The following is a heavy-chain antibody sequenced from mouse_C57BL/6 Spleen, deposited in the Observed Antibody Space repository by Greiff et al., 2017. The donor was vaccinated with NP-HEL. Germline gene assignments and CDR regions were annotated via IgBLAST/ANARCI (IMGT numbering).Heavy chain of an antibody. D-gene: IGHD6-5*01. Sequence: EVQLQQSGPELVKPGASVKISCKASGYTFTDYYMNWVKQSHGKSLEWIGDINPNNGGTSYNQKFKGKATLTVDKSSSTAYMGRRSLTSEDSAVYYCAGGLSPYYAMDYWGQGTSVTVSS. J-gene: IGHJ4*01. CDR2: INPNNGGT. CDR3: AGGLSPYYAMDY. V-gene: IGHV1-26*01. CDR1: GYTFTDYY.